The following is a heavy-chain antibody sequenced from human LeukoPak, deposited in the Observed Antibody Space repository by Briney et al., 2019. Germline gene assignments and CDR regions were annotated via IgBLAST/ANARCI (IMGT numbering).Heavy chain of an antibody. D-gene: IGHD4-17*01. Sequence: SVKVSCKASGGTFSSYAISWVRQAPGQGLEWMGGIIPIFGTANYAQKFQGRVTITADESTSTAYMELSSLRSEDTAVYYCARALYGDSYNFDYWGQGTLVTVSS. V-gene: IGHV1-69*13. J-gene: IGHJ4*02. CDR3: ARALYGDSYNFDY. CDR2: IIPIFGTA. CDR1: GGTFSSYA.